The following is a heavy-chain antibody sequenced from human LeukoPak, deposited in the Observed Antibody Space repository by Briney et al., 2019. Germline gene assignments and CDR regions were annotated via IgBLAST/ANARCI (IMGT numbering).Heavy chain of an antibody. V-gene: IGHV3-74*01. CDR1: GFTFSSYW. CDR3: ARDVSITPRPGRTYYYYYGMDV. D-gene: IGHD6-6*01. Sequence: GGSLRLSCAASGFTFSSYWMHWVRQAPGKGLMWVSRINSDGSSTSYADSVKGRFTISRDNAKNTLYLQMNSLRAEDTAVYYCARDVSITPRPGRTYYYYYGMDVWGQGTTVTVSS. CDR2: INSDGSST. J-gene: IGHJ6*02.